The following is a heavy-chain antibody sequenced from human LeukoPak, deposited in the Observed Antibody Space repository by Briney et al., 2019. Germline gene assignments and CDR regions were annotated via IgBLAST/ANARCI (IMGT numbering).Heavy chain of an antibody. CDR2: IIPIFGTA. Sequence: SVKVSCKASGGTFSSYTISWVRQAPGQGLEWMGGIIPIFGTANYAQKFQGRVTITADESTSTAYMELSSLRSDDTAIYYCARVSGRSGPFEYWGQGTLSPSPQ. J-gene: IGHJ4*02. D-gene: IGHD3-3*01. V-gene: IGHV1-69*01. CDR1: GGTFSSYT. CDR3: ARVSGRSGPFEY.